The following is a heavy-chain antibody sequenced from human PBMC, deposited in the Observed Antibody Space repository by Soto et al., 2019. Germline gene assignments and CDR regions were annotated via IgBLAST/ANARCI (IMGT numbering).Heavy chain of an antibody. CDR1: GGTFSSYA. Sequence: SVKVSCKASGGTFSSYAIGWVRQAPGQGLEWMGGIIPICGTADYAQKFQGRVTMTGDTSTSTAYMELSSLRSEDTAVYYCARGRDFWSGYQFDYWGQGTLVTVSS. CDR2: IIPICGTA. CDR3: ARGRDFWSGYQFDY. D-gene: IGHD3-3*01. J-gene: IGHJ4*02. V-gene: IGHV1-69*06.